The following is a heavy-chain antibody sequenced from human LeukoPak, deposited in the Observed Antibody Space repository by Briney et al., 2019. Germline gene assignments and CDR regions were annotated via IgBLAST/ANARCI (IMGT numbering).Heavy chain of an antibody. CDR3: AAGTAADY. CDR2: ISSSSSYT. J-gene: IGHJ4*02. D-gene: IGHD6-13*01. V-gene: IGHV3-11*03. CDR1: GIPFSDFY. Sequence: GGSLRLSCVVSGIPFSDFYMNWIRQAPGKGLEWISYISSSSSYTDYAESVKGRFTISRDYAKSALYLQMNDLRVEDTAVYYCAAGTAADYWGQGTLVIVSS.